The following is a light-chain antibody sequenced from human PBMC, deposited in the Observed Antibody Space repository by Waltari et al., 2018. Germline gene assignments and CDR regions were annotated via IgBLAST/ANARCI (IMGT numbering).Light chain of an antibody. Sequence: DIQMTQSPSSLSASVGDRVTITCQANQDISNSLNWYQQKPDKAPKLIIYDAAKLEVGVPSRCSGRGSGTTCTFTISGLQPADSATYYCQQYDELPVTFGQGTRLEIE. J-gene: IGKJ5*01. CDR2: DAA. CDR1: QDISNS. V-gene: IGKV1-33*01. CDR3: QQYDELPVT.